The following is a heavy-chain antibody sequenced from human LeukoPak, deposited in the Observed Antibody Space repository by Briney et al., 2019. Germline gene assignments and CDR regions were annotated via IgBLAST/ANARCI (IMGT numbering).Heavy chain of an antibody. CDR3: ARGGSSSWYPNFDY. J-gene: IGHJ4*02. V-gene: IGHV3-23*01. CDR1: GFTFSSYA. Sequence: GGSLRLSCAASGFTFSSYAMTLVREAPGKGLEWVSIISGASGGSTYYADSVKGRFTISRDNSKNTLYLQMNSLRAEDTALYYCARGGSSSWYPNFDYWGQGTLVTVSS. D-gene: IGHD6-13*01. CDR2: ISGASGGST.